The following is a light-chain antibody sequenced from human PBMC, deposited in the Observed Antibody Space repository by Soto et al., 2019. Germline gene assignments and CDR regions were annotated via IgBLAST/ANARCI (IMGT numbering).Light chain of an antibody. V-gene: IGKV1-13*02. J-gene: IGKJ4*01. Sequence: AIQLTXSPXXXXVSXGXRVXXXXXASQXXSSTLAWYQQKPGSAPNLLIYDASSLESGVPSRFSGSGSGTDFTLTISSLQPEDFATYYCQQFSRYPLTFGGGTNVEIK. CDR2: DAS. CDR3: QQFSRYPLT. CDR1: QXXSST.